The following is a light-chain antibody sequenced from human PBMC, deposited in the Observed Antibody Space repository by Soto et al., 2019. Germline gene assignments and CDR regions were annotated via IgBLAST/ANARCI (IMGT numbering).Light chain of an antibody. CDR2: GAS. J-gene: IGKJ2*01. CDR3: QPCHAYPYT. V-gene: IGKV1-13*02. CDR1: QGISSA. Sequence: AIQLTQSPSSLSASVGDRVTITCRASQGISSALAWYQLKPGKAPNLLIYGASDLRTGVPSRISGNGSGTDFTLTISSLQAEELATYHCQPCHAYPYTFGQGTKLEIK.